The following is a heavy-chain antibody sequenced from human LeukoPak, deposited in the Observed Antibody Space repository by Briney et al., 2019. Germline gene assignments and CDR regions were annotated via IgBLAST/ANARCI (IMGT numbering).Heavy chain of an antibody. CDR2: INPSGGST. CDR3: ARATITQYDFWSGYYTY. J-gene: IGHJ4*02. V-gene: IGHV1-46*03. Sequence: GASVKVSCKASGYTFTSYYMHWVRQAPGQGLEGMGIINPSGGSTSYAQKFQGRVTMTRDTSTSTVYMELSSLRSEDTAVYYCARATITQYDFWSGYYTYWGQGTLVTVSS. D-gene: IGHD3-3*01. CDR1: GYTFTSYY.